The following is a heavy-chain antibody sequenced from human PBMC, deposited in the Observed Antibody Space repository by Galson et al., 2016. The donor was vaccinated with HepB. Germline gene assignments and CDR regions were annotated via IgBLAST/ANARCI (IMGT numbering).Heavy chain of an antibody. CDR2: ISYDGSNK. Sequence: SLRLSCAASGFTFSSYGMHWVRQAPGKGLEWVAVISYDGSNKYYADSVRGRFTISRDNSKNTLFLQMNSLRAEDTAVYYCAKNDILAGYSAFDYRGQGTLVTVSS. CDR1: GFTFSSYG. CDR3: AKNDILAGYSAFDY. J-gene: IGHJ4*02. V-gene: IGHV3-30*18. D-gene: IGHD3-9*01.